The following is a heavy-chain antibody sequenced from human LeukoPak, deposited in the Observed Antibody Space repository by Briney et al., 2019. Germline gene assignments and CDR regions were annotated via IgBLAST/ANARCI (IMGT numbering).Heavy chain of an antibody. CDR3: ASGDYMGFNY. D-gene: IGHD3-10*01. V-gene: IGHV3-21*01. CDR1: GFTFTSYT. CDR2: ISSSSNYI. J-gene: IGHJ4*02. Sequence: KPGGSLRLSCAASGFTFTSYTMNWVRQAPGKGLEWVSSISSSSNYIYYADSLKGRSTISRDNAKSSLYLQMTSLRGEDTAVYYCASGDYMGFNYWGQGTLVTVSS.